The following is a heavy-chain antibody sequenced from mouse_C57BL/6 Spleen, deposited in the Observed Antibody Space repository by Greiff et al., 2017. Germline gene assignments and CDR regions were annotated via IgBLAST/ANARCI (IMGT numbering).Heavy chain of an antibody. Sequence: VQRVESGAELARPGASVKLSCKAPGYTFTSYGISWVKQRTGQGLEWIGEIYPRSGNTYYNEKFKGKATLTADKSSSTAYMELRSLTSEDSAVYFCAREGIYYGKDYAMDYWGQGTSVTVSS. CDR1: GYTFTSYG. V-gene: IGHV1-81*01. CDR3: AREGIYYGKDYAMDY. D-gene: IGHD2-1*01. CDR2: IYPRSGNT. J-gene: IGHJ4*01.